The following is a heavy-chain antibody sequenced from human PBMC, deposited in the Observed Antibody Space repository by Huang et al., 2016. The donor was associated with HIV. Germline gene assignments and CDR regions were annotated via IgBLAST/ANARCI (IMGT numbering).Heavy chain of an antibody. CDR2: INHRGSI. Sequence: QVQLQQWGAGLLKPSETLSLTCAVYGGSFSGYYWSWIRQPPGKGLEWIGEINHRGSINYNPSLKSRVTISVDTSKNQISLKMRSVTAADTAVYFCARGPRLHYYGSGSYFGYWGQGTLVTVSS. D-gene: IGHD3-10*01. CDR1: GGSFSGYY. J-gene: IGHJ4*02. CDR3: ARGPRLHYYGSGSYFGY. V-gene: IGHV4-34*01.